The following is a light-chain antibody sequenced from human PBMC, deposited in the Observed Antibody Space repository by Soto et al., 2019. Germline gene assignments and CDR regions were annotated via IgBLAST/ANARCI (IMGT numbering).Light chain of an antibody. V-gene: IGKV3-20*01. CDR2: GAS. CDR3: QQFGLSPWT. J-gene: IGKJ1*01. Sequence: ESVLTQSPGTLSLSPGEKATLSCRASQSVSSSYLAWYQQKPGQAPRLLIYGASSRATGIPDRFSGSGSGTDFTLTVSRLEPEDFAVYSCQQFGLSPWTFVQGSMV. CDR1: QSVSSSY.